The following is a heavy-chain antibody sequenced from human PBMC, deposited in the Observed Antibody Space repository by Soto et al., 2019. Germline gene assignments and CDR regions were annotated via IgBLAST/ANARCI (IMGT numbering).Heavy chain of an antibody. CDR3: ARADPNGGTSSNYFDY. D-gene: IGHD2-15*01. J-gene: IGHJ4*02. Sequence: GESLKISCKGSGYTFADHWIGWVRQMPGKGLEGVGIVFPPDSETRYSPSFQGQVTISVDNSITTAFLQWSSLKASDSGVYFCARADPNGGTSSNYFDYWGRGTLVTVSS. CDR1: GYTFADHW. CDR2: VFPPDSET. V-gene: IGHV5-51*01.